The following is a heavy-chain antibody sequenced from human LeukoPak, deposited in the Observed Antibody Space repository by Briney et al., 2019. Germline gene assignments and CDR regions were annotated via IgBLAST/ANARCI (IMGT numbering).Heavy chain of an antibody. V-gene: IGHV4-59*01. J-gene: IGHJ5*02. Sequence: SETLSLTCTVSGGSISSYYWSWIRQPPGKGLEWIGYIYYSGSTNYNPSLKSRVTISVDTSKNQFSLKLSSVTAADTAVCYCARDGATGVFETWGQGTPVAVSS. CDR1: GGSISSYY. CDR3: ARDGATGVFET. D-gene: IGHD3-3*01. CDR2: IYYSGST.